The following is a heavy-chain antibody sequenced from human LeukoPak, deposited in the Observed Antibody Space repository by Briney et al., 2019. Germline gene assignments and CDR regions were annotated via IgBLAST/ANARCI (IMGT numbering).Heavy chain of an antibody. CDR3: SRGYCDSSGYSDY. CDR1: GFTFGEYA. CDR2: IRSKDYGGTT. D-gene: IGHD3-22*01. J-gene: IGHJ4*02. Sequence: PGGSVRLSCTASGFTFGEYAMSWVRQAPGKGLAWVGFIRSKDYGGTTEYAASVKGRFTISRDDSKSIAYLQMNRLKNEDTDVYDCSRGYCDSSGYSDYWGQGNLVTVSS. V-gene: IGHV3-49*04.